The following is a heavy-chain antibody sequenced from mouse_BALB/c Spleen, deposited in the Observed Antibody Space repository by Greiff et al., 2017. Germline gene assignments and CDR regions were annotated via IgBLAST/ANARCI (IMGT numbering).Heavy chain of an antibody. V-gene: IGHV1-15*01. Sequence: QVQLQQSGAELVRPGASVTLSCKASGYTFTDYEMHWVKQTPVHGLEWIGAIDPETGGTAYNQKFKGKATLTADKSSSTAYMELRSLTSEDSAVYYCTLYYGYWYFDVWGAGTTVTVSS. CDR1: GYTFTDYE. CDR2: IDPETGGT. CDR3: TLYYGYWYFDV. D-gene: IGHD2-1*01. J-gene: IGHJ1*01.